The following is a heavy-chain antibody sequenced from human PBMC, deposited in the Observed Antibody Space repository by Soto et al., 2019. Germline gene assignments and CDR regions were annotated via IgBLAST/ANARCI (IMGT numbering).Heavy chain of an antibody. V-gene: IGHV1-3*01. CDR2: INAGNGNT. CDR1: GYTFTSYA. J-gene: IGHJ4*02. D-gene: IGHD5-18*01. CDR3: ARRTRAYSYGPPGSFDS. Sequence: GASVKVSCKASGYTFTSYARHWVRQAPGQRLEWMGWINAGNGNTKYSQKFQGRVTITRDTSASTAYMELSSLRSEDTAVYYCARRTRAYSYGPPGSFDSWGQGTLVTSPQ.